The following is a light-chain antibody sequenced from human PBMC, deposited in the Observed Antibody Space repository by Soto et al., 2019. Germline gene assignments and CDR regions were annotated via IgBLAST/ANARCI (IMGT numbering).Light chain of an antibody. J-gene: IGKJ1*01. CDR3: QQSGRP. CDR2: GAS. Sequence: EIVVTQSPATLSASPGERATLTCRASQSVSSYLAWYQQKPGQTPRLLIHGASSRATGIPDRVSGSGSGTDFTLTISRLEPEDSAVYYCQQSGRPFGQGTKVDIK. V-gene: IGKV3-20*01. CDR1: QSVSSY.